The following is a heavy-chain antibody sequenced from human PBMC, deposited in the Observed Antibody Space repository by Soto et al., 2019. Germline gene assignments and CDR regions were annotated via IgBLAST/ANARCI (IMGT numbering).Heavy chain of an antibody. V-gene: IGHV1-46*01. CDR1: GYTFSTYY. J-gene: IGHJ6*02. CDR2: ISPSGGST. Sequence: ASVKVSCKASGYTFSTYYMHWVRQAPGQGLEWMAIISPSGGSTTYPQKFQGRVTMTRDTSTGTVYMELSGLRSEDTAVYYCVRSAHQRENYYGLDVWGQGTTVTVSS. D-gene: IGHD1-26*01. CDR3: VRSAHQRENYYGLDV.